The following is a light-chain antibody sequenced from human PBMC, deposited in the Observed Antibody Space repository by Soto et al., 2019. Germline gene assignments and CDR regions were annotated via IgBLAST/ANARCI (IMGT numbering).Light chain of an antibody. CDR2: AAS. CDR3: QQSYSTPPLT. Sequence: DIQMNQSPSSLSASVGDRVTITCRASQSISSYLNWYQQKPGKAPKLLIYAASSLQSGVPSRFSGSGSGTDFTLTISSLKPEDFATYYCQQSYSTPPLTFGGGTKVDIK. J-gene: IGKJ4*01. CDR1: QSISSY. V-gene: IGKV1-39*01.